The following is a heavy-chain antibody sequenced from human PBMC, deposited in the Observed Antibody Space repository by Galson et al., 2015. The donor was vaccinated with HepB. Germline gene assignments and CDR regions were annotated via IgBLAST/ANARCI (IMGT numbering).Heavy chain of an antibody. CDR2: IWYDGSDK. CDR1: GFTFSSYS. D-gene: IGHD5-24*01. Sequence: SLRLSCAASGFTFSSYSMNWVRQAPGKGLEWVAVIWYDGSDKYYADSVKGRFTISRDNSKNTLYLQMNSLRAEDTAVYYCATDRERDGNNAGFDYWGQGTLVIVSS. CDR3: ATDRERDGNNAGFDY. J-gene: IGHJ4*02. V-gene: IGHV3-33*08.